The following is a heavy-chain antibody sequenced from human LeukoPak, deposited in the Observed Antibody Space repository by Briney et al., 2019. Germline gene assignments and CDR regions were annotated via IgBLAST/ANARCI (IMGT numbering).Heavy chain of an antibody. CDR3: ARDGYYYDSSGYYSPIGMDV. CDR2: ISSRSSYI. J-gene: IGHJ6*02. Sequence: GGSLRLSCAASGFTFSSYSMNWVRQAPGKGLEWVSSISSRSSYIYYADSVKGRFTISRDNAKNSLYLQMNSLRAEDTAVYYCARDGYYYDSSGYYSPIGMDVWGQGTTVTVSS. CDR1: GFTFSSYS. D-gene: IGHD3-22*01. V-gene: IGHV3-21*01.